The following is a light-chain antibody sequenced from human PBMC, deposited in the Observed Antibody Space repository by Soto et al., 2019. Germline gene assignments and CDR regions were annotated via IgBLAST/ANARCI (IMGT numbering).Light chain of an antibody. CDR3: KLYNSYSPA. CDR2: DAS. J-gene: IGKJ1*01. V-gene: IGKV1-5*01. CDR1: QSISSW. Sequence: DIQMSKSPSTVSATVGDRVTITFRASQSISSWLAWYQQRPGKAPKLLIYDASSLQSGVPSRFSGSGSGTEFTLTISSLQPDDFATYCCKLYNSYSPAFGQVANVDI.